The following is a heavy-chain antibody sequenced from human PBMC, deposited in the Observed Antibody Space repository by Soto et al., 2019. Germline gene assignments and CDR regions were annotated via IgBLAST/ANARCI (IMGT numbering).Heavy chain of an antibody. V-gene: IGHV1-69*02. CDR2: IIPILGIA. J-gene: IGHJ4*02. CDR1: GGTFSSYT. D-gene: IGHD3-22*01. CDR3: ATSLGDSSGYDECLIDY. Sequence: QVQLVQSGAEVKKPGSSVKVSCKASGGTFSSYTISWVRQAPGQGLEWMGRIIPILGIANYAQKFQGRVTITADNSTSTAYMELSSLRSEDTAVYYCATSLGDSSGYDECLIDYWGQGTLVTVSS.